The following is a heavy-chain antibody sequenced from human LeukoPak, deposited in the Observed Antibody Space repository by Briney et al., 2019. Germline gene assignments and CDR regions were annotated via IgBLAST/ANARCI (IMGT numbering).Heavy chain of an antibody. Sequence: SGPTLVKPTQTLTLTCTFSGFSLRTYGVGVGWIRQPPGKALEWLALIYWDDDERYSPSLKSRLTITKDTSKNQVVLTMTNMDPVDTATYYCAHATLAGSFDYWGQGTLVTVSS. CDR2: IYWDDDE. D-gene: IGHD6-19*01. V-gene: IGHV2-5*02. CDR3: AHATLAGSFDY. J-gene: IGHJ4*02. CDR1: GFSLRTYGVG.